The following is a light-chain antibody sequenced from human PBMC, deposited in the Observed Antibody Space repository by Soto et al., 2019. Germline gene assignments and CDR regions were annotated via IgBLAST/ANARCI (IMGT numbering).Light chain of an antibody. CDR3: QQYYSTPWT. Sequence: DIVMTQSPDSLAVSLGERATINCTSSQNVLYSSNKNYLAWFQQKPGQPPTLLLYWASARESGVPDRFSGSGSGTDFTLTISSLQAEDVAVYYCQQYYSTPWTFGQGTKGEIK. CDR1: QNVLYSSNKNY. J-gene: IGKJ1*01. V-gene: IGKV4-1*01. CDR2: WAS.